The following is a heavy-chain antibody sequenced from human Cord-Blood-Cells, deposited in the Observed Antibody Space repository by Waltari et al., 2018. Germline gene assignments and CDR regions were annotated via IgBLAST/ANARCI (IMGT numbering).Heavy chain of an antibody. D-gene: IGHD2-21*01. J-gene: IGHJ2*01. CDR3: ARKVGGDRNYWYFDL. CDR1: GGTFSSYA. V-gene: IGHV1-69*01. CDR2: IILIVGTA. Sequence: QVQLVQSGAEVKKPGSSVKVSCKASGGTFSSYAISWVRQAPGQGLEWMGGIILIVGTANYAQKCQGRVTITADESTSTAYMELSSLRSEDTAVYYCARKVGGDRNYWYFDLWGRGTLVTVSS.